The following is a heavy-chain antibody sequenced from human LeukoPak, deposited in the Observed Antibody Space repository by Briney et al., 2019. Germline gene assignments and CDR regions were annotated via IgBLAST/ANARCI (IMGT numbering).Heavy chain of an antibody. CDR1: GFTFSDYY. V-gene: IGHV3-11*04. Sequence: GGSLRPSCAASGFTFSDYYMSWIRQAPGKGLEWVSYISSSGSTIYYADSVKGRFTISRDNAKNSLYLQMNSLRAEDTAVYYCARGHTAVTRHFDFWGQGTLVTVSS. CDR3: ARGHTAVTRHFDF. CDR2: ISSSGSTI. J-gene: IGHJ4*02. D-gene: IGHD4-17*01.